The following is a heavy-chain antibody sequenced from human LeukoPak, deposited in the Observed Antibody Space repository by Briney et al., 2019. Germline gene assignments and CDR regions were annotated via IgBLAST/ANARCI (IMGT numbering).Heavy chain of an antibody. CDR1: GFTFSSYA. J-gene: IGHJ4*02. V-gene: IGHV3-30*04. D-gene: IGHD4-17*01. Sequence: PGGSLRPSCAASGFTFSSYAMHWVRQAPGKGLEWVAVISYDGSNKYYADSVKGRFTISRDNSKNTLYLQMNSLRAEDTAVYYCARWDSTVPSDYWGQGTLVTVSS. CDR3: ARWDSTVPSDY. CDR2: ISYDGSNK.